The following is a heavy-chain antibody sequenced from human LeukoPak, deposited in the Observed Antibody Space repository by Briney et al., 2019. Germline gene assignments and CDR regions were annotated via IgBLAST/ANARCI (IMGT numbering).Heavy chain of an antibody. CDR2: ISETGST. CDR3: ARQDALGKFPPPYYMDV. J-gene: IGHJ6*03. V-gene: IGHV4-59*08. D-gene: IGHD1-26*01. Sequence: SETLSLTCTVSGGSIRSYNWNWIRQPPGKGLEWIGYISETGSTNYNSSLENRVTLSLDTSKSQISLNLRSATVADTAVYYCARQDALGKFPPPYYMDVWGKGTTVIVS. CDR1: GGSIRSYN.